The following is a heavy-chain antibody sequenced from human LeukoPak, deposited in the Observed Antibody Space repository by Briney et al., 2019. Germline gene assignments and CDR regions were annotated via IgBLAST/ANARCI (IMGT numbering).Heavy chain of an antibody. CDR1: GGSISSGDYY. V-gene: IGHV4-30-4*08. Sequence: PSETLSLTCTVSGGSISSGDYYWSWIRQPPGKGLEWIGYIYYSGSTYYNPSLQSRVAISVDKSKNQFSLRLSFVTAADTAMYYCVREKSATTSSFDYWGLGTLVTVSS. J-gene: IGHJ4*02. D-gene: IGHD1-14*01. CDR2: IYYSGST. CDR3: VREKSATTSSFDY.